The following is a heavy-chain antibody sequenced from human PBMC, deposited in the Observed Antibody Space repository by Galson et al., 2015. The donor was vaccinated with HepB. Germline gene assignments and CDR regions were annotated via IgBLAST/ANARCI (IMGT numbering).Heavy chain of an antibody. CDR1: GFTFSSYS. D-gene: IGHD3-10*01. V-gene: IGHV3-64D*06. CDR3: VKRGAYYYGSGSFDPSYYFDY. Sequence: SLRLSCAASGFTFSSYSMHWVRQAPGKGLEYVSAISTNGVSTYYADSVRGRFTISRDNSKNTLYLQMSSLRPEDTAVYYCVKRGAYYYGSGSFDPSYYFDYWGQGTLVTVSS. J-gene: IGHJ4*02. CDR2: ISTNGVST.